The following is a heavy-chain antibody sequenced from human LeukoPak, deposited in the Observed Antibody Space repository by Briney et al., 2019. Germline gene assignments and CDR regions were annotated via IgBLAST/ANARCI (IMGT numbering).Heavy chain of an antibody. CDR3: ARDKWEPRYAFDI. Sequence: SETLSLTCSVSGGSISSYYWSWIRQPPGKGLEWIGEIYHSGSTNYNPSLKSRVTISVDKSKTQFSLKLSSVTAADTAVYYCARDKWEPRYAFDIWGQGTMVTVSS. D-gene: IGHD1-26*01. CDR1: GGSISSYY. V-gene: IGHV4-59*12. CDR2: IYHSGST. J-gene: IGHJ3*02.